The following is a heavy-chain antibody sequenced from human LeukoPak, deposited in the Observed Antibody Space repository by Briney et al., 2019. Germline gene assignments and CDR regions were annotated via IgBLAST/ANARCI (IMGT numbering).Heavy chain of an antibody. J-gene: IGHJ1*01. D-gene: IGHD6-6*01. CDR1: GFAFGSYA. V-gene: IGHV3-23*01. CDR2: ISGSGGST. Sequence: GGSLRLSCAASGFAFGSYAMSWVRQAPGKGLEWVSAISGSGGSTYYADSVKGRFTISRDNSKNTLYLQMNSLRAEDTAVYYCATDASIVGRLGYFQHWGQGTLVTVSS. CDR3: ATDASIVGRLGYFQH.